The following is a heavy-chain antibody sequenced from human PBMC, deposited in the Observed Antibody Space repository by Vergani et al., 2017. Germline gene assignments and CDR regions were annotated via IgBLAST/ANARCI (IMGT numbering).Heavy chain of an antibody. V-gene: IGHV3-21*01. J-gene: IGHJ3*02. CDR2: ITSSSSYI. CDR1: GFTFSSYS. CDR3: ARGNEQWLVPNAFDI. Sequence: EVQLVESGGGLVKPGGSLRLSCAASGFTFSSYSMTWVRQAPGKRMEWVSAITSSSSYIYYADSVKGRFTISRDNGKSSLYLEMNSLRAEDTGVYYCARGNEQWLVPNAFDIWGQGTMVTVSS. D-gene: IGHD6-19*01.